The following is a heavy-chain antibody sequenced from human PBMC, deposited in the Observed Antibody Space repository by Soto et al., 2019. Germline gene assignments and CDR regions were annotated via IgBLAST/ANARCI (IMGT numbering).Heavy chain of an antibody. CDR1: GGSFSAYY. D-gene: IGHD3-9*01. J-gene: IGHJ2*01. CDR2: INDRGSI. V-gene: IGHV4-34*01. Sequence: QVQLQQWGAGPLRPLETLSLTCGVSGGSFSAYYWSWIRQAPGKGLEWIGEINDRGSINYNPSLKSRVSISVHTSKNHSSLNLRSVTAADTAVYYCARESHDILTGPPWVWYFDLWGRGTLVTVSS. CDR3: ARESHDILTGPPWVWYFDL.